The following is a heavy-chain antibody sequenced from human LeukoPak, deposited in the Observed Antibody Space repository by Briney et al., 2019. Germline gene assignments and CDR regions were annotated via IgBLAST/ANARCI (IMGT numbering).Heavy chain of an antibody. J-gene: IGHJ4*02. CDR3: ARVYPDFWSGYYPYYFDY. D-gene: IGHD3-3*01. CDR1: GFTFSSYA. Sequence: SCKASGFTFSSYAMHWVRQAPGKGLEWVAVISYDGSNKYYADSVKGRFTISRDNSKNTLYLQMNSLRAEDTAVYYCARVYPDFWSGYYPYYFDYWGQGTLVTVSS. CDR2: ISYDGSNK. V-gene: IGHV3-30-3*01.